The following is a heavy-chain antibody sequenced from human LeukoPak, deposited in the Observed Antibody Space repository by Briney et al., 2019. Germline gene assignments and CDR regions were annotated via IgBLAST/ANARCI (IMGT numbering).Heavy chain of an antibody. J-gene: IGHJ5*02. Sequence: ASVKVSCKVSGYTLTELSMHWVRQAPGKGLEWMGGFDPEDGETIYAQKFQGRVTMTEDTSTDTAYMELSSLRSEDTAVYYCATAAFQLLYDSRGYYLGTWGQGTLVTVSS. CDR1: GYTLTELS. CDR2: FDPEDGET. V-gene: IGHV1-24*01. CDR3: ATAAFQLLYDSRGYYLGT. D-gene: IGHD3-22*01.